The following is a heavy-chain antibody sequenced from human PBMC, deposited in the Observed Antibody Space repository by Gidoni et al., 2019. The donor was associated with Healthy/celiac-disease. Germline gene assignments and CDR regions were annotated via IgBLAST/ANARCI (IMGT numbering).Heavy chain of an antibody. CDR1: GFTFSSYG. J-gene: IGHJ4*02. D-gene: IGHD3-10*01. CDR3: AKDQGGSGINY. CDR2: ISYDGSNK. Sequence: QVQLVESGGGVVQPGRSLRLSCAASGFTFSSYGMHWVRQAPGKGLEWVAVISYDGSNKYYADSVKGRFTISRDNSKNTLYLQMNSLRAEDTAVYYCAKDQGGSGINYWGQGTLVTVSS. V-gene: IGHV3-30*18.